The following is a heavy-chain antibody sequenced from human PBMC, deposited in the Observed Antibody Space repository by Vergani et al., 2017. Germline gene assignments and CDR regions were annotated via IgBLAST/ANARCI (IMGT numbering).Heavy chain of an antibody. J-gene: IGHJ4*02. D-gene: IGHD2-2*01. CDR2: ISGSGCST. CDR1: GFTFSSYA. V-gene: IGHV3-23*01. CDR3: AKSGVVPAKNLYYFDY. Sequence: EVQLLESGGGLVQPGGSLRLSCAASGFTFSSYAMSWVRQAPGKGLEWVSAISGSGCSTYYADSGKGRFTISRDNSKNTLYLQMNSLRAEDTAVYYCAKSGVVPAKNLYYFDYWGQGTLVTVSS.